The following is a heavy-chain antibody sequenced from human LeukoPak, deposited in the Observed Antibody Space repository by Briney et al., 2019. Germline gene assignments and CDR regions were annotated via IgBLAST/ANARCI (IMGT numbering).Heavy chain of an antibody. V-gene: IGHV3-33*06. Sequence: GGSLRLSCAASGFTFSSYGMHWVRQAPGKGLEWVAVIWYDGSNKYYADSVKGRFTIPRDNSKNTLYLQVNSLRAEDTAVYNCVKDIHPTGGTIDYWGQGTLVTVSS. CDR3: VKDIHPTGGTIDY. D-gene: IGHD1-14*01. CDR1: GFTFSSYG. J-gene: IGHJ4*02. CDR2: IWYDGSNK.